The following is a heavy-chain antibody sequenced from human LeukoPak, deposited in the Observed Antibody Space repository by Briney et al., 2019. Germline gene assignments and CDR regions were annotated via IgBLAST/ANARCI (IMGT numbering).Heavy chain of an antibody. D-gene: IGHD3-9*01. CDR3: ARRRVYDILTSYAFDI. CDR1: GYTFTGYY. CDR2: INPNSGGT. V-gene: IGHV1-2*02. Sequence: ASVKVSCKASGYTFTGYYMHWVRQAPGQGLEWMGWINPNSGGTNYAQKFQGRVTMTRDTSISTAYMELSSLRSDDTTVYYCARRRVYDILTSYAFDIWGQGTMVTVSS. J-gene: IGHJ3*02.